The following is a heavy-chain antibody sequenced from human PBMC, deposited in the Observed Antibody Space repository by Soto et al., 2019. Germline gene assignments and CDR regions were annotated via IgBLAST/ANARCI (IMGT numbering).Heavy chain of an antibody. D-gene: IGHD6-13*01. Sequence: EVQLVESGGGLVRPGGSLRLSCAASGFTFSTYEMNWVRQAPGKGLEWVSYISSSGSTIYYADSVKGRFTISRDNAKKSLYLQMNSLRDEDTAVYYCARDLGGYSSSWYYFDYWGQGNLVTVSS. CDR1: GFTFSTYE. J-gene: IGHJ4*02. CDR3: ARDLGGYSSSWYYFDY. CDR2: ISSSGSTI. V-gene: IGHV3-48*03.